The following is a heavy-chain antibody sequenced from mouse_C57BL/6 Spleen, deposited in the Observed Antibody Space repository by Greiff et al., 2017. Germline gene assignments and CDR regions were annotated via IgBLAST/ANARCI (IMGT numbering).Heavy chain of an antibody. V-gene: IGHV2-9-1*01. D-gene: IGHD2-1*01. CDR2: IWTGGGT. CDR3: ARWRDGNYLYYYAMDY. Sequence: VKVVESGPGLVAPSQSLSITCTVSGFSLTSYAISWVRQPPGKGLEWLGVIWTGGGTNYNSALKSRLSISKDNSKSQVFVKMNSLQTDDTARYYCARWRDGNYLYYYAMDYWGQGTSVTVAS. CDR1: GFSLTSYA. J-gene: IGHJ4*01.